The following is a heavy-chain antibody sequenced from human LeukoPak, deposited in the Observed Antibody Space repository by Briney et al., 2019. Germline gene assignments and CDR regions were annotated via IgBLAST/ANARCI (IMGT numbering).Heavy chain of an antibody. Sequence: GASLQISCKGSGYNFSNYWIGWVRQMPGKGLEWMGIIYPDDSDTRYSPSFQGQVTISADKSISTAYLQWSRLKASDTAMYYCARGGYTYGTTYYFYMDVWGKGTTVTVSS. CDR3: ARGGYTYGTTYYFYMDV. J-gene: IGHJ6*03. D-gene: IGHD5-18*01. CDR2: IYPDDSDT. CDR1: GYNFSNYW. V-gene: IGHV5-51*01.